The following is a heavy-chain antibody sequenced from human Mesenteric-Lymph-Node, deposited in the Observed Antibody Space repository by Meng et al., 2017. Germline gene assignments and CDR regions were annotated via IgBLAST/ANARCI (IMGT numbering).Heavy chain of an antibody. CDR1: GGSISSGDSY. CDR2: IYYSGST. J-gene: IGHJ4*02. D-gene: IGHD1-7*01. CDR3: GRDQGRELINH. Sequence: QLQLQESGPGLVKPLQTLSLNCSVSGGSISSGDSYWSWIRQPPGKGLEWIGYIYYSGSTYYNPSLRSRITISVDTSKNQFSLKLSSVTAADAAVYYCGRDQGRELINHWGQGALVTVSS. V-gene: IGHV4-30-4*01.